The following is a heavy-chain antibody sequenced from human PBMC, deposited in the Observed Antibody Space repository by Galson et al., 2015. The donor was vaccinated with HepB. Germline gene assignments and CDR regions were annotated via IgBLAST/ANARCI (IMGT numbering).Heavy chain of an antibody. CDR3: AKDSDLYSSGSGAFDI. CDR2: ISSSGDST. Sequence: SLRLSCAASGFTFSNYAMSWVRQAPGKGLEWVSTISSSGDSTYYADSVKGRFTISRDNSKNTLYLQMNSLRAEDTAIYYCAKDSDLYSSGSGAFDIWGQGTMVTVSS. J-gene: IGHJ3*02. D-gene: IGHD5-18*01. CDR1: GFTFSNYA. V-gene: IGHV3-23*01.